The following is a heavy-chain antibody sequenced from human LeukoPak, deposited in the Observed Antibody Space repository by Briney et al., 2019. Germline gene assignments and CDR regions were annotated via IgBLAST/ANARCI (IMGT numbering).Heavy chain of an antibody. CDR1: GGTFSSYA. CDR2: IIPIFGTA. D-gene: IGHD2-2*01. V-gene: IGHV1-69*05. J-gene: IGHJ4*02. Sequence: ASVKVSCKASGGTFSSYAISWVRQAPGQGLEWMGGIIPIFGTANYAQKFQGRVTITTDESTSTAYIELSSLRSEDTAVYYCAREIVVVPAAKGNYFDYWGQGTLVTVSS. CDR3: AREIVVVPAAKGNYFDY.